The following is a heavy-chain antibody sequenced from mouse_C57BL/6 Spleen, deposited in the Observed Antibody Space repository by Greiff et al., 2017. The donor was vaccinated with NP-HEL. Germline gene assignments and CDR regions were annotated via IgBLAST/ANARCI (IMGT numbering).Heavy chain of an antibody. CDR2: IDPANGNT. D-gene: IGHD1-1*01. CDR3: ARNYGWYFDV. Sequence: EVQLQQSVAELVRPGASVKLSCTASGFTIINTYMHWVKQRPEQGLEWIGRIDPANGNTKYAPKFQGKATITADTSSNTAYLQLSSLTAEDTAIYYCARNYGWYFDVWGTGTTVTVSS. J-gene: IGHJ1*03. V-gene: IGHV14-3*01. CDR1: GFTIINTY.